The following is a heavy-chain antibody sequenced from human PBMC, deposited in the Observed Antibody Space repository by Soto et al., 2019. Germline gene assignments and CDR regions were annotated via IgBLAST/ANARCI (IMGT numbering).Heavy chain of an antibody. CDR2: IKQDGSEK. V-gene: IGHV3-7*01. D-gene: IGHD5-12*01. CDR1: GFTFSTYW. Sequence: EVQLVESGGGLVQPGGSLRLSCAASGFTFSTYWMSWVRQAPGKGLEWVANIKQDGSEKYYVDSVKGRFTISRDNAKNSLYLQMNSLRAEDTAVYYCARIVATIAYYFDYWGQGTLVTVSS. J-gene: IGHJ4*02. CDR3: ARIVATIAYYFDY.